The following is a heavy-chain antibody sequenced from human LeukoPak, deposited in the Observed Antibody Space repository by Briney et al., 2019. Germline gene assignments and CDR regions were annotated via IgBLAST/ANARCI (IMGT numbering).Heavy chain of an antibody. CDR1: GFTFNNNW. CDR2: INNDGGTT. CDR3: ARESLVDSSGYDFDY. J-gene: IGHJ4*02. Sequence: GGSLRLSCVASGFTFNNNWMHWVRQAPGKGLVWVSRINNDGGTTSYADSVKGRFTISRDNAKNTLYLQMNNLRAEDTAVYYCARESLVDSSGYDFDYWGQGTLVTVSS. D-gene: IGHD3-22*01. V-gene: IGHV3-74*01.